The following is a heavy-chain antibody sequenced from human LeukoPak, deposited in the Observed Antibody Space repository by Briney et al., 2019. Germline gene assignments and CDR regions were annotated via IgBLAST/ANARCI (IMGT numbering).Heavy chain of an antibody. D-gene: IGHD6-13*01. CDR1: GYTFTSYG. V-gene: IGHV1-18*01. CDR2: ISDHNANT. CDR3: ARTSYSSTWHSDY. J-gene: IGHJ4*02. Sequence: VKVSCRASGYTFTSYGMNWVRQAPGEGAEWVGWISDHNANTNYGRKFQGIFTMTTDTSTSTAYMELRSLTFDDTAIYYCARTSYSSTWHSDYWGQGTLVAVSS.